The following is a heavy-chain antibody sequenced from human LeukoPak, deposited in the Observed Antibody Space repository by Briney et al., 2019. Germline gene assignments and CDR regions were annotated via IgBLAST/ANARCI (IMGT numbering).Heavy chain of an antibody. CDR2: ISDTGGST. V-gene: IGHV3-23*01. CDR1: GIALSNYG. CDR3: AKRGVVIRVILVGFHKQAYYFDS. D-gene: IGHD3-22*01. J-gene: IGHJ4*02. Sequence: PGGSLRLSCAVSGIALSNYGMSWVRQAPGKGLEWVAGISDTGGSTNYADSVKGRFTISRDNPKNTLYLQMNSLRAEDTAVHFCAKRGVVIRVILVGFHKQAYYFDSWGQGALVTVSS.